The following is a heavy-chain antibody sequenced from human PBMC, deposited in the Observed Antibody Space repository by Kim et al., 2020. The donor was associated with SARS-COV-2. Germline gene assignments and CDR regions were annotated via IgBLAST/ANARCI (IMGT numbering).Heavy chain of an antibody. D-gene: IGHD3-10*01. CDR2: IIPISGTT. CDR1: GDAFRQTFNNYD. J-gene: IGHJ6*02. V-gene: IGHV1-69*06. Sequence: SVKVSCKASGDAFRQTFNNYDISWLRQAPGQGLEWMGDIIPISGTTTYAQKFQGRVRITADRSTGTVYMDLNSLRVEDTALYYCARDRGDSYGMDVWGQ. CDR3: ARDRGDSYGMDV.